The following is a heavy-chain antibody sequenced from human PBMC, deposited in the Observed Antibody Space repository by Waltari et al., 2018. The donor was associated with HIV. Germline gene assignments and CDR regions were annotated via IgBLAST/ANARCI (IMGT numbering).Heavy chain of an antibody. J-gene: IGHJ3*02. CDR1: GYTFNRNA. V-gene: IGHV7-4-1*02. D-gene: IGHD3-22*01. CDR2: INTNVGNP. Sequence: VQLVQAGSELKKPGASVKVSCKASGYTFNRNALHWVRQAPGQGPVWMGWINTNVGNPTYARGFTGRFVFSLDTSVSTAYLQISSLKAEDTAVYYCARAGIYYDSDGNYDVDALDIWGQGTMVTVSS. CDR3: ARAGIYYDSDGNYDVDALDI.